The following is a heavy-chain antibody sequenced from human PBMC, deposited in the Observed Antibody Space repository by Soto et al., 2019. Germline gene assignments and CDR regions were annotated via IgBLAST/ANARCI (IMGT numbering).Heavy chain of an antibody. J-gene: IGHJ4*02. V-gene: IGHV3-23*01. CDR3: ANDHRLDDYGENFDY. Sequence: GGSLRLSCAASGFTFSSYAMSWVRQAPGKGLEWVSAISGSGGSTYYADSVKGRFTISRDNSKNTLYLQMNSLRAEDTAVYYCANDHRLDDYGENFDYWGQGTLVTVSS. D-gene: IGHD4-17*01. CDR1: GFTFSSYA. CDR2: ISGSGGST.